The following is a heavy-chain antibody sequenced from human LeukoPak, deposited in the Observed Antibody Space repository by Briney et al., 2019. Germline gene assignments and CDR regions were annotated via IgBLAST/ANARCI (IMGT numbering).Heavy chain of an antibody. V-gene: IGHV1-18*01. CDR2: ISAYNGNR. CDR1: GYTFTSYG. CDR3: SGVLGLIGSRVVTSQ. D-gene: IGHD4-23*01. Sequence: ASVNVSCKASGYTFTSYGISWVRQAHGQGMEWMGWISAYNGNRNYEQPLQGRVTMTSDTSTRTAYIELRSLRSDATPVYYCSGVLGLIGSRVVTSQWGEGTLVTVSS. J-gene: IGHJ4*01.